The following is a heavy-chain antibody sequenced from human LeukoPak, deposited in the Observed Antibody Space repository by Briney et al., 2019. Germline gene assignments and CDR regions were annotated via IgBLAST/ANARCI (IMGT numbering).Heavy chain of an antibody. J-gene: IGHJ3*02. CDR2: ISGDGGNT. CDR1: GFTFDDYA. V-gene: IGHV3-43*02. Sequence: PGRSLRLSCAASGFTFDDYAMHWVRQPPGKGLEWFSLISGDGGNTYYADSVKGRFTISRDNSKNSLYLQMNSLRTEDTALYYCAKAKAYYYDSSGYHSGNAFDIWGQGTMVTVSS. CDR3: AKAKAYYYDSSGYHSGNAFDI. D-gene: IGHD3-22*01.